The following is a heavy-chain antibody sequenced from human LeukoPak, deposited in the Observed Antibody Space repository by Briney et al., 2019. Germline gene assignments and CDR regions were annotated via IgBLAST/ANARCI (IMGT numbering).Heavy chain of an antibody. D-gene: IGHD1-26*01. CDR3: ARHPPLHPVGPTHILDY. V-gene: IGHV5-51*01. CDR1: GYSFPNYW. Sequence: GESLKISCKGFGYSFPNYWVGWVRQMPGKGLEWMGIIYPADSKTIYSPAFQGQVTISADKSTDTAYLQWSSLKASDTAMYYCARHPPLHPVGPTHILDYWGQGTLVTVSS. CDR2: IYPADSKT. J-gene: IGHJ4*02.